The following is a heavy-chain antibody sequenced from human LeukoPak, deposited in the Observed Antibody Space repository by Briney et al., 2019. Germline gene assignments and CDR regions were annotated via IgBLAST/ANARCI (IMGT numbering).Heavy chain of an antibody. J-gene: IGHJ4*02. V-gene: IGHV1-69*04. Sequence: SVKVSCKASGGTFSSYAISWVRQAPGQGLEWMGRIIPILGIANYAQKFQGRVTITADKSTSTAYMELSSLRSEDTAVYYCARDRGREGGGDCYSCDYWGQGTLVTVSS. CDR1: GGTFSSYA. CDR2: IIPILGIA. D-gene: IGHD2-21*02. CDR3: ARDRGREGGGDCYSCDY.